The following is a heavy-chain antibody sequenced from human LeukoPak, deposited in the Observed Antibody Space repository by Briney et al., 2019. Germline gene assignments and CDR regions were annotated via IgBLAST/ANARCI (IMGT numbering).Heavy chain of an antibody. V-gene: IGHV3-23*01. CDR1: GFTFSNYA. J-gene: IGHJ3*02. D-gene: IGHD6-19*01. CDR2: ISGNGGRT. Sequence: GGSLRLSCAASGFTFSNYAMAWVRQAPGKGLEWVSAISGNGGRTYSADSVQGRFTISRDNSKNTLYLQMKSLRAEDTAEYYCAKDYSEFSIAVAAGDAFDIWGQGTMVTVSS. CDR3: AKDYSEFSIAVAAGDAFDI.